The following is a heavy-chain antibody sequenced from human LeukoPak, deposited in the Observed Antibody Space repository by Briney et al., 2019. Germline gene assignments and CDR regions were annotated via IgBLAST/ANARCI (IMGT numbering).Heavy chain of an antibody. V-gene: IGHV3-23*01. CDR3: ARTTTFAPHFDY. CDR2: ISGSGGST. D-gene: IGHD1-1*01. Sequence: GGSLRLSCAASGFTFSSYAMSWVRQAPGKGLEWVSAISGSGGSTYYADSVKGRFTISRDNSKNTLYLQMNSLRAEDTAVYYCARTTTFAPHFDYWGQGTLVTVSS. J-gene: IGHJ4*02. CDR1: GFTFSSYA.